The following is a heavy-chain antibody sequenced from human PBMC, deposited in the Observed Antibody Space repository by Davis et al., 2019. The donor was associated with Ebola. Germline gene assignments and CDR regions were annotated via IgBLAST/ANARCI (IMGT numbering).Heavy chain of an antibody. J-gene: IGHJ4*01. CDR1: GFTFRRYG. V-gene: IGHV3-30*03. D-gene: IGHD6-6*01. CDR2: ISYDGSDE. CDR3: ARDFFEYSSSSFSDY. Sequence: LKISCTASGFTFRRYGMHWVRQAPGKGLEWVAGISYDGSDEDYVDSLKGRFTISRDNSKDTLFLQIDSLRPDDTAVYYCARDFFEYSSSSFSDYWGHGTLVTVSS.